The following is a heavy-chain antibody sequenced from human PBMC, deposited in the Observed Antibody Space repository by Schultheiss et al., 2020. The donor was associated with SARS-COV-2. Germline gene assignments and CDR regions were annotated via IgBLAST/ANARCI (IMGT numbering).Heavy chain of an antibody. D-gene: IGHD3-10*01. CDR3: ARDRSYFGGWFDP. V-gene: IGHV4-31*03. Sequence: SETLSLTCTVSGGSISSGGYYWSWIRQHPGKGLEWIGYIYYSGSTYYNPSLKSRVTISVDTSKNQFSLKLSSVTAADTAVYYCARDRSYFGGWFDPWGQGTLVTVSS. CDR2: IYYSGST. CDR1: GGSISSGGYY. J-gene: IGHJ5*02.